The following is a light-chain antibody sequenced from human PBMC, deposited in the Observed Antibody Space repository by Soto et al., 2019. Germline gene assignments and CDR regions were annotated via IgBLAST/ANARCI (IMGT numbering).Light chain of an antibody. V-gene: IGLV2-14*01. CDR3: SSYTASSTLG. CDR2: EVS. J-gene: IGLJ2*01. Sequence: QSVLTQPACVSGSPGQSITISCTGTSSDVGGYNYVSWYQQHPGKAPKLMIYEVSNRPSGVSNRFSGSKSGNTASLTISGLQAEGEAHYYCSSYTASSTLGFGGGTKLTVL. CDR1: SSDVGGYNY.